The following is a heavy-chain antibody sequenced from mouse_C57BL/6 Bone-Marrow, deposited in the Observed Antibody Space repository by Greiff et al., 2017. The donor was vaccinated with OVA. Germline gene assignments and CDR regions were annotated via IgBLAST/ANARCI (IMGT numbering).Heavy chain of an antibody. D-gene: IGHD2-4*01. Sequence: EVKLVESGGGLVQPGGSLSLSCAASGFTFTDYYMSWVRQPPGKALEWLGFIRNKANGYTTEYSASVKGRFTISRDNSQSILYLQMNALRAEDSATYYCARYEIYYDYWYFDVWGTGTTVTVSS. V-gene: IGHV7-3*01. CDR1: GFTFTDYY. CDR2: IRNKANGYTT. CDR3: ARYEIYYDYWYFDV. J-gene: IGHJ1*03.